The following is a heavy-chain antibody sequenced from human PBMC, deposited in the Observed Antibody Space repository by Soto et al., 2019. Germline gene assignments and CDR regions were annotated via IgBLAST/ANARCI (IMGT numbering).Heavy chain of an antibody. CDR3: AKSDCSGGSCYFPFDC. V-gene: IGHV3-23*01. CDR2: ISGSGGRT. CDR1: GFTFNNYG. D-gene: IGHD2-15*01. Sequence: GGSLRLSCAASGFTFNNYGMSWVRQAPGKGLEWVSSISGSGGRTYYADSVKGRFTISRDNSKNTLYLQTDSLRAEDTAFYYCAKSDCSGGSCYFPFDCWGQGTLVTVSS. J-gene: IGHJ4*02.